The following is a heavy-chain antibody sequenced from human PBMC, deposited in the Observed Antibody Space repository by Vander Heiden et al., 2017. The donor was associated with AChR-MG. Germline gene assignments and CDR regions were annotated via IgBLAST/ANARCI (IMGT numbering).Heavy chain of an antibody. CDR2: SSGSGGST. V-gene: IGHV3-23*01. Sequence: EVQLLESGGGLVHPGGSLRLSCAASGFTFSSYAMSWVRQAPGKGLEWVSASSGSGGSTYYADSVKGRFTISRDNSKNTLYLQMNSLRAEDTAVYYCAKDGLWFGETGFDPWGQGTLVTVSS. CDR1: GFTFSSYA. CDR3: AKDGLWFGETGFDP. D-gene: IGHD3-10*01. J-gene: IGHJ5*02.